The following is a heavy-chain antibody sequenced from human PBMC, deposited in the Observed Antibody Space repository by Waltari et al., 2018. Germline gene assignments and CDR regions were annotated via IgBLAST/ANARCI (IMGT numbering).Heavy chain of an antibody. V-gene: IGHV4-38-2*02. CDR1: GYSISSGYY. D-gene: IGHD3-3*01. CDR3: ARDLGSNYDFWSGYSPRYFDY. CDR2: SYQSGST. Sequence: QVQLQESGPGLVKPSETLSLTCAVSGYSISSGYYWGWIRQPPGKGLGWIGSSYQSGSTYYNPSLKSRVTISVDTSKNQFSLKLSSVTAADTAVYYCARDLGSNYDFWSGYSPRYFDYWGQGTLVTVSS. J-gene: IGHJ4*02.